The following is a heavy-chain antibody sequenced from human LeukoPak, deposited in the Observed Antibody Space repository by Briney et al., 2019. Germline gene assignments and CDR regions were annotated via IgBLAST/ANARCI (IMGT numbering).Heavy chain of an antibody. V-gene: IGHV3-49*04. CDR2: IRSKAYGGTT. CDR1: GFTFGDYA. CDR3: TRSGEVLWFGELSYFDY. Sequence: GGSLRLSCTASGFTFGDYAMSWVRQAPGNGLEWVGFIRSKAYGGTTEYAASVKGRFTISRDDSKSIAYLQMNSVKTEDTAVYYCTRSGEVLWFGELSYFDYWGQGTLVTVSS. J-gene: IGHJ4*02. D-gene: IGHD3-10*01.